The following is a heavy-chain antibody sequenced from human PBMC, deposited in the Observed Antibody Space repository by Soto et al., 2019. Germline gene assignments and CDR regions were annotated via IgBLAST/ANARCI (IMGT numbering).Heavy chain of an antibody. V-gene: IGHV4-31*03. CDR2: IYYSGST. Sequence: VQLQESGPGLVKPSQTLSLTCTVSGGSISSGGYYWSWIRQHPGQGLEWIGYIYYSGSTYYNPYLKSRVTISVDTSKNHFSLKLSSVTAADTAVYYCARVSTTVTKFFDYWGQGTLVTVSS. CDR3: ARVSTTVTKFFDY. J-gene: IGHJ4*02. CDR1: GGSISSGGYY. D-gene: IGHD4-17*01.